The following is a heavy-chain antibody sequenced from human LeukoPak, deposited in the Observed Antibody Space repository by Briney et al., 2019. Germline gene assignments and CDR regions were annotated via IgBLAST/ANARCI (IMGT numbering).Heavy chain of an antibody. J-gene: IGHJ5*02. V-gene: IGHV4-59*02. CDR3: ARDTSGDFWSGSSRWFDP. CDR1: GGSVKSYY. Sequence: SETLSLICTVSGGSVKSYYWSWIRQPPGKRLEWIGNIENSGSTHYNPSLKSRVSISVDKTKNHISLNLTSATAADTAMYYCARDTSGDFWSGSSRWFDPWGQGILVTVSS. D-gene: IGHD3-3*01. CDR2: IENSGST.